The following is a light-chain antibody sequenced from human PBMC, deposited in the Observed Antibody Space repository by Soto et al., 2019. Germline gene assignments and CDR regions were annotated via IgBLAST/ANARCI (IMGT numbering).Light chain of an antibody. CDR3: AAWDDSLIGFYV. CDR1: SSNIGSNT. J-gene: IGLJ1*01. V-gene: IGLV1-44*01. CDR2: NTN. Sequence: QSVLAQPPSVSGTPGQRVTVSCSGSSSNIGSNTVSWYQQLPGTAPKLLIYNTNQRPSGVPDRFSGSKSGTSASLAIRGLQSEDEAEYYCAAWDDSLIGFYVFRAGTKVTVL.